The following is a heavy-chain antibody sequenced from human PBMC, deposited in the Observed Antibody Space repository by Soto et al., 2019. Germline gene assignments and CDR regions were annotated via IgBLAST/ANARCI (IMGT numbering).Heavy chain of an antibody. Sequence: PETLSRSYSLSVASTSDNYRAWMLQSPGQGLEWVGYIDCTGITNDNRYRKRGFTSSLDGAKNQCSLNLDSVTAADTAVYYCARALEYDFWGGRNWFDAWGQGTLVTVSS. CDR1: VASTSDNY. V-gene: IGHV4-59*01. CDR3: ARALEYDFWGGRNWFDA. CDR2: IDCTGIT. D-gene: IGHD3-3*01. J-gene: IGHJ5*02.